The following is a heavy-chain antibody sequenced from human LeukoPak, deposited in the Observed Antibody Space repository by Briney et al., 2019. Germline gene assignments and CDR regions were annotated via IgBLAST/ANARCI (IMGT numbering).Heavy chain of an antibody. J-gene: IGHJ4*02. CDR1: GFTFSSYG. CDR3: ARPVSPSRGVPLDY. Sequence: GGSLRLSCAASGFTFSSYGMNWVRQAPGKGLEWVSSISSSSSYIYYADSVKGRFTISRDNAKNSLYLQMNSLRAEDTAVYYCARPVSPSRGVPLDYWGQGTLVTVSS. CDR2: ISSSSSYI. V-gene: IGHV3-21*01. D-gene: IGHD3-10*01.